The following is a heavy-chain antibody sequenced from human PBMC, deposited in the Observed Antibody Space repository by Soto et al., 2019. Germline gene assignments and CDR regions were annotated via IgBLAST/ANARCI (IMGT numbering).Heavy chain of an antibody. CDR1: GFTFSSYS. J-gene: IGHJ3*02. V-gene: IGHV3-21*01. D-gene: IGHD6-13*01. Sequence: GSLRLSCAASGFTFSSYSMNWVRQAPGKGLEWVSSISSSSSYIYYADSVKGRFTISRDNAKNSLYLQMNSLRAEDTAVYYCARDIGIAAAAATLAFDIWGQGTMVTVSS. CDR2: ISSSSSYI. CDR3: ARDIGIAAAAATLAFDI.